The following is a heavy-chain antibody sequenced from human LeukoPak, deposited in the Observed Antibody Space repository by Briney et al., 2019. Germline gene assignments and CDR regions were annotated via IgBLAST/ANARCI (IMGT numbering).Heavy chain of an antibody. J-gene: IGHJ4*02. V-gene: IGHV4-38-2*01. CDR2: MSHSGST. CDR1: GYSISSGYH. CDR3: ARHHLYDSSGDGRYYFDY. Sequence: SETLSLTCGVSGYSISSGYHWGWIRQPTGKGLEWIGSMSHSGSTYYNPSLKSRVTISVDTSKNQFSVKPSSVTAADTAVYYCARHHLYDSSGDGRYYFDYWGQGTLVTVSS. D-gene: IGHD3-22*01.